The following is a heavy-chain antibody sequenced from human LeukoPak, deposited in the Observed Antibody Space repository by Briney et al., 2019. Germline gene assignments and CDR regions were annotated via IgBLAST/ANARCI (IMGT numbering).Heavy chain of an antibody. V-gene: IGHV3-23*01. D-gene: IGHD1-26*01. CDR2: ISGSGGST. CDR1: GFTFSSYA. J-gene: IGHJ4*02. Sequence: GGSLRLSCAASGFTFSSYAMSWVRQAPGKGLEWVAAISGSGGSTYYADSVKGRFTISRDNSKNTLYLQMNSLRAEDTAVYYCAKDLNAIVGSSEYWGQGPLVTVSS. CDR3: AKDLNAIVGSSEY.